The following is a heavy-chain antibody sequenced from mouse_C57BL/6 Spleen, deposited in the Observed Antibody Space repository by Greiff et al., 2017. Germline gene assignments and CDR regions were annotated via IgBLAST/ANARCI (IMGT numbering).Heavy chain of an antibody. CDR3: TTPGFDD. CDR1: GFTIKDDC. CDR2: IDPENGDT. V-gene: IGHV14-4*01. J-gene: IGHJ2*01. Sequence: EVQVVESGAELVRPGASVKLSCTASGFTIKDDCMHWVKQRPEQGLEWIGWIDPENGDTEYASKIQGKATITADTSSNTAYLQLSSLTSEDTAVYYYTTPGFDDWGQGTTLTVSS.